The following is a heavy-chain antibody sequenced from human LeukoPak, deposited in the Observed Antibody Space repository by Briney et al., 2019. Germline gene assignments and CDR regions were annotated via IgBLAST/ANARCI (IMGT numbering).Heavy chain of an antibody. V-gene: IGHV1-24*01. D-gene: IGHD3-16*02. CDR2: FDPEDGET. J-gene: IGHJ4*02. CDR3: ARGYMITFGGVIAPFDY. Sequence: ASVKVSCKVSGYTLTELSMHWVRQAPGKGLEWMGGFDPEDGETIYAQKFQGRVTITRDTSASTAYMELSSLRSEDTAVYYCARGYMITFGGVIAPFDYWGQGTLVTVSS. CDR1: GYTLTELS.